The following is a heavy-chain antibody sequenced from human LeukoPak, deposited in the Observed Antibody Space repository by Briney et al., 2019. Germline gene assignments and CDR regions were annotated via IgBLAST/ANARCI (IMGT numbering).Heavy chain of an antibody. CDR2: ISGSGGST. J-gene: IGHJ4*02. D-gene: IGHD6-19*01. Sequence: GGSLRLSSAASGFTFSSYAMSWVRQAPGKGLEWVSAISGSGGSTYYADSVKGRFTISRDNSKNTLYLQMNSLRAEDTAIYYCAKDKSGIAVAGPFDYWGQGTLVTVSS. CDR1: GFTFSSYA. V-gene: IGHV3-23*01. CDR3: AKDKSGIAVAGPFDY.